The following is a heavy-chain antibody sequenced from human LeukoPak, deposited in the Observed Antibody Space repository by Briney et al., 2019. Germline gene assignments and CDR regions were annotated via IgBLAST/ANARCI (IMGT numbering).Heavy chain of an antibody. CDR3: AREPLPSFNYYDSSGSFDY. D-gene: IGHD3-22*01. J-gene: IGHJ4*02. V-gene: IGHV1-18*01. CDR2: ISAYNGNT. Sequence: GATVKVSCKASGYTFTSYGISWVRQAPGQGLEWMGWISAYNGNTNYAQKLQGRVTMTTDTSTSTAYMELRSLRSDDTAVYYCAREPLPSFNYYDSSGSFDYWGQGTLVTVSS. CDR1: GYTFTSYG.